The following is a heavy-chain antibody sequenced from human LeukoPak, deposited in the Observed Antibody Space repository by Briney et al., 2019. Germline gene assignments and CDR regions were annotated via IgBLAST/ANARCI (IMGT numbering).Heavy chain of an antibody. CDR3: AREMLAAVAAQS. Sequence: GGSLRLSCAASGFTFSSYGMSWVRQAPGKGLEWMANIKQDGSEKYYVDSVKGRFTISRDNAKNSLYLQMNSLRAEDTAVYYCAREMLAAVAAQSWGQGTLVTVSS. CDR2: IKQDGSEK. CDR1: GFTFSSYG. J-gene: IGHJ5*02. V-gene: IGHV3-7*01. D-gene: IGHD6-19*01.